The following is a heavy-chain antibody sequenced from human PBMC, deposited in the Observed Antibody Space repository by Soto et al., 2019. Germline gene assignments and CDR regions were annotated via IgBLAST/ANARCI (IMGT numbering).Heavy chain of an antibody. D-gene: IGHD2-2*01. CDR2: IIPILGIA. CDR1: GGTFSSYT. CDR3: ARERGVVVPAAGNYFDY. Sequence: QVQLVQSGAEVKKPGSSVKVSCKASGGTFSSYTISWVRQAPGQGLEWMGRIIPILGIANYAQKFQGRVTITADKTTSTAYMELSSMRSEDTAVYYCARERGVVVPAAGNYFDYWGQGTLVTVSS. J-gene: IGHJ4*02. V-gene: IGHV1-69*08.